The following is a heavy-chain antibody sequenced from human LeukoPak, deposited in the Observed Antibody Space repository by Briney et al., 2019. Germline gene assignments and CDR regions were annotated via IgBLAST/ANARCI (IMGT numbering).Heavy chain of an antibody. V-gene: IGHV3-23*01. CDR1: GFTFSSYT. J-gene: IGHJ4*02. CDR3: AIRIVGAKHFDY. D-gene: IGHD1-26*01. CDR2: IGGSGAAT. Sequence: PGGSLRLSCAASGFTFSSYTMSWVRQAPGKGLEWLSSIGGSGAATYYADSVKGRFTISRDNSKNTLYLLMTSLRAEDTDVYYCAIRIVGAKHFDYWGQGTLVTVSS.